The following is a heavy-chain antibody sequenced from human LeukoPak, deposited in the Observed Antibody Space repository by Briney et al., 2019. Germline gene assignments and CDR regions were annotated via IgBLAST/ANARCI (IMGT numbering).Heavy chain of an antibody. V-gene: IGHV3-30*04. J-gene: IGHJ4*02. CDR3: ARADLNRVPFDY. Sequence: GGSLRLSCAASGFIFSRYAMHWVRQAPGKRLEWAAVISYDGSNKNYADSVKGRFTISRDNAKNTLYLQMNSLRAEDTAVYYCARADLNRVPFDYWGQGTLVTVSS. D-gene: IGHD1/OR15-1a*01. CDR2: ISYDGSNK. CDR1: GFIFSRYA.